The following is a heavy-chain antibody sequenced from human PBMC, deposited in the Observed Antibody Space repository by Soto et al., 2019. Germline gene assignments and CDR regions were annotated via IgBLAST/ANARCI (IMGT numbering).Heavy chain of an antibody. J-gene: IGHJ4*02. CDR3: AKSLWDTSGWKTDY. D-gene: IGHD6-19*01. CDR2: IYYSGSI. CDR1: GDSISSLY. Sequence: QVQLQESGPGLVKPSETLSLTCTVSGDSISSLYWSWIRQPPGKGLEWIGYIYYSGSINYNPSLKSRVTISVDPSKNQFSLTLSSVTAADTAVYYCAKSLWDTSGWKTDYWGQGTLVTVSS. V-gene: IGHV4-59*01.